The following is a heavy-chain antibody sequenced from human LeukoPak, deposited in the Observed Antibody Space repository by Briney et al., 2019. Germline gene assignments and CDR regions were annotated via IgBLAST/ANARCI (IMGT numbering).Heavy chain of an antibody. V-gene: IGHV4-59*08. D-gene: IGHD6-19*01. J-gene: IGHJ5*02. CDR1: GGSISSYY. CDR2: IYYSGST. CDR3: ARGGPGGSGWSAWFDP. Sequence: PSETLSLTCTVSGGSISSYYWSWTRQPPGKGLEWIGYIYYSGSTNYNPSLKSRVTISVDTSKNQFSLKLSSVTATDTAVYYCARGGPGGSGWSAWFDPWGLGSLVTASS.